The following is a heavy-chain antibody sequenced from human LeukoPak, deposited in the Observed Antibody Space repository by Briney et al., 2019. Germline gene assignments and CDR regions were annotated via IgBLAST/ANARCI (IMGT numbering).Heavy chain of an antibody. V-gene: IGHV3-7*01. J-gene: IGHJ4*02. CDR2: IKEDGSEK. CDR1: GFTFSSDW. D-gene: IGHD5-24*01. Sequence: GGSPRLSCAASGFTFSSDWMSWVREAPGPGGEWGANIKEDGSEKYYVDSVKGRFTISRDNAKNSLYLQMNSLRAEDTAVYYCAREREEMAADGIPQRYFDYWGQGTLVTVSS. CDR3: AREREEMAADGIPQRYFDY.